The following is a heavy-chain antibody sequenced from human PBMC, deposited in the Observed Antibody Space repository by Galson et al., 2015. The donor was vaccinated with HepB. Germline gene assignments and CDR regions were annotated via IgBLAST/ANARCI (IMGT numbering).Heavy chain of an antibody. J-gene: IGHJ5*02. V-gene: IGHV3-53*04. CDR3: ATTSAGGTGWFDP. CDR1: GLVMSDNY. D-gene: IGHD6-13*01. CDR2: IYRGGRT. Sequence: SLRLSCAGSGLVMSDNYMTWVRQAPGRGLEWVSTIYRGGRTFYADSVKGRFTISRHTSTNMVYLQMNSLKTEDTAVYYCATTSAGGTGWFDPWGQGTLVTVSS.